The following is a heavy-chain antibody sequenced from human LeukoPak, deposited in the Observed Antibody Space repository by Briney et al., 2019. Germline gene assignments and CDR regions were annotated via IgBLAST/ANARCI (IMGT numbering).Heavy chain of an antibody. CDR3: ARHAASSRRPGYCSFDY. CDR2: IYTSGST. Sequence: SETLSLTCTVSGGSISSYYWSWIRQPPGKGLEWIGYIYTSGSTNYNPSLKSRVTISVDTSKNQFSLKLSSVTAADTAVYYCARHAASSRRPGYCSFDYWGQGTLVTVSS. CDR1: GGSISSYY. D-gene: IGHD6-13*01. J-gene: IGHJ4*02. V-gene: IGHV4-4*09.